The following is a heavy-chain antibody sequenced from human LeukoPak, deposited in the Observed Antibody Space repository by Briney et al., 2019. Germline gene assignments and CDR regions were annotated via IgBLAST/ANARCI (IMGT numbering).Heavy chain of an antibody. CDR3: AKDGAQVGVTFDY. V-gene: IGHV3-23*01. J-gene: IGHJ4*02. CDR2: ISDSGGNT. CDR1: GFTISSYV. D-gene: IGHD1-26*01. Sequence: GGSLRLSCAASGFTISSYVMSRVRQAPGKGLEWVSSISDSGGNTYYADSVKGRFTISRDNSKNTLYLQMNSLRVEDTAIYYCAKDGAQVGVTFDYWGQGTLVTVSS.